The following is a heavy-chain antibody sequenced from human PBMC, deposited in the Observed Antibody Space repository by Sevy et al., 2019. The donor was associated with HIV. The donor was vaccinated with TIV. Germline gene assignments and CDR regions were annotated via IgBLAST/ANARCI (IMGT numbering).Heavy chain of an antibody. CDR3: ARGLAALPGYYYGMDV. CDR2: ISDSSTTI. CDR1: GFTVSSYS. V-gene: IGHV3-48*01. D-gene: IGHD6-6*01. Sequence: GGSLRLSCAASGFTVSSYSMNWVRQAPGKGLEWVSYISDSSTTIYYADSVKGRFTISRDNAKNSLYLQMNSLRAEDTAVYYCARGLAALPGYYYGMDVWGQGTTVTVSS. J-gene: IGHJ6*02.